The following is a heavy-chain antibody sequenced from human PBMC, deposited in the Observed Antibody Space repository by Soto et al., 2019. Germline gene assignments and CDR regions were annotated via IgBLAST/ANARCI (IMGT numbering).Heavy chain of an antibody. V-gene: IGHV3-7*03. D-gene: IGHD2-2*02. CDR2: IKQDGSEK. CDR1: GFTFSSYW. J-gene: IGHJ6*02. Sequence: PGGSLRLSCAASGFTFSSYWMSWVRQAPGKGLVWVANIKQDGSEKYYVDSVKGRFTISRGNAKNSLYLQMNSLRAEDTAVYYCAREKGYCSSTSCYTGGYYYYGMDVWGQGTTVTVSS. CDR3: AREKGYCSSTSCYTGGYYYYGMDV.